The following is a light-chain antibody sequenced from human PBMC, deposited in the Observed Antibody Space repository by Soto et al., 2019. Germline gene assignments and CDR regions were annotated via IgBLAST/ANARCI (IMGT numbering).Light chain of an antibody. V-gene: IGKV3-20*01. Sequence: TQSPDTLSLSPGGRGTLFRGASQSVTSKLAWYQQKNGQAPRILISGASNRATGIPDRFSGSGYGTDFNLTISRLETGDFALYFCQQYGGSPITFGLGTRLEIK. CDR2: GAS. CDR1: QSVTSK. J-gene: IGKJ5*01. CDR3: QQYGGSPIT.